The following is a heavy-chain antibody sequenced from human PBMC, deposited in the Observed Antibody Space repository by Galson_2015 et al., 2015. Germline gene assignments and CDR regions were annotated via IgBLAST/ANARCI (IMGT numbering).Heavy chain of an antibody. V-gene: IGHV4-59*01. CDR3: ARERGPKYYLDL. J-gene: IGHJ2*01. CDR1: GDSISNFY. CDR2: MYYTGST. Sequence: ETLSLTCTVSGDSISNFYWSWIRQPPGKGLEWIGYMYYTGSTNYNPSLRSRVTISADTSKNQFSLKLRSVTTADTAVYYCARERGPKYYLDLWGRGTLVTVSS.